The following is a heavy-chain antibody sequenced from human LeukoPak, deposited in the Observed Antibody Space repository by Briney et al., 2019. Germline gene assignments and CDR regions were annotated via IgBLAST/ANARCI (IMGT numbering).Heavy chain of an antibody. J-gene: IGHJ5*02. CDR2: TYYRSKWYN. CDR3: ARDRYNWNYDQGNWIDP. Sequence: SQTLSLTCAISGDSVSSNSAAWNWIRQSPSRGLEWLGRTYYRSKWYNDYAVSVRSRITINPDTSKNQFSLQLNSVTPEDTAVYYCARDRYNWNYDQGNWIDPWGQGTLVTVSS. CDR1: GDSVSSNSAA. V-gene: IGHV6-1*01. D-gene: IGHD1-7*01.